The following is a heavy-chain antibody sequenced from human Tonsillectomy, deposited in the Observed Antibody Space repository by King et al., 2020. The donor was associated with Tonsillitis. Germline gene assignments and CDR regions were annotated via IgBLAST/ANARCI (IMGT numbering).Heavy chain of an antibody. V-gene: IGHV4-34*01. D-gene: IGHD2-15*01. J-gene: IGHJ6*02. CDR2: INHSGST. CDR1: GGSFSGYY. Sequence: VQLQQWGAGLLKPSETLSLTCAVYGGSFSGYYWSWIRQPPGKGLEWIGEINHSGSTNYNPSLKSRVTISVDTSKNQFSLKLSSVTAAGTAVYYCARGRYCSGGSCYPDYYYYGMDVWGQGTTVTVSS. CDR3: ARGRYCSGGSCYPDYYYYGMDV.